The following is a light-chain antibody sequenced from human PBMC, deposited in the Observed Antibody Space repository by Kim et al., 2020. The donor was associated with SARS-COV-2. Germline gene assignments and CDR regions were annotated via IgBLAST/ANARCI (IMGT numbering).Light chain of an antibody. Sequence: SPGQTATITCSGDKLGEKHPSWYQHKLGQSPVLVIYQHTQRPSGIPERFSGSNSANTATLTISGTQAMDEADYYCQAWDSSKAVFGGGTQLTVL. CDR1: KLGEKH. V-gene: IGLV3-1*01. CDR2: QHT. CDR3: QAWDSSKAV. J-gene: IGLJ2*01.